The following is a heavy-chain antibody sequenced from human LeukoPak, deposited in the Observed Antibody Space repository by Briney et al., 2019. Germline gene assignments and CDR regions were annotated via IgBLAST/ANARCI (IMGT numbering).Heavy chain of an antibody. D-gene: IGHD6-19*01. V-gene: IGHV1-2*02. CDR2: INPNSGGT. CDR1: GYTFTGYY. Sequence: ASVKVSCKASGYTFTGYYMHWVRQAPGRGLEWMGWINPNSGGTNYAQKFQGRVTMTRDTSISTAYMELSRLRSDDTAVYYCARGLAVAGPGPDYWGQGTLVTVSS. J-gene: IGHJ4*02. CDR3: ARGLAVAGPGPDY.